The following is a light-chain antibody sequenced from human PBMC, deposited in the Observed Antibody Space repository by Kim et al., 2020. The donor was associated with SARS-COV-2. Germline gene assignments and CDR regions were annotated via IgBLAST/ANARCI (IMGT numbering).Light chain of an antibody. CDR3: QQYGSSPRT. J-gene: IGKJ1*01. CDR1: QSVSNSY. CDR2: GAS. Sequence: EIVLTQSPGTLSLSPGERATLSCRASQSVSNSYLAWYQQKPGQAPRLLIYGASSRATGIPDRFSGSGSGTDFTLTINRLEPEDFAVYYCQQYGSSPRTFGQGTKVDIK. V-gene: IGKV3-20*01.